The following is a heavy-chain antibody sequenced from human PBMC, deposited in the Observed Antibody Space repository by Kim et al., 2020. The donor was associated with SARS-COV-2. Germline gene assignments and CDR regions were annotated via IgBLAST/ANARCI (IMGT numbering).Heavy chain of an antibody. V-gene: IGHV4-34*01. D-gene: IGHD3-10*01. CDR3: ACGEVESSFFYCYGSGSYLCFDP. Sequence: SETLSLTCAVYGGSFSGYFWSWIRQPPGKGLEWIGAINHSGSTNYNPSLKSRVTISVYTSKNQFSLKLSSVTAADTAVYYCACGEVESSFFYCYGSGSYLCFDPWGQGTLVTVSS. CDR2: INHSGST. J-gene: IGHJ5*02. CDR1: GGSFSGYF.